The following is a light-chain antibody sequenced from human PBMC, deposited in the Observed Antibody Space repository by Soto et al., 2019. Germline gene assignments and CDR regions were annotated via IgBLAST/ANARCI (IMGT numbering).Light chain of an antibody. CDR1: QGISSW. Sequence: DIQMAQSPSSVSASVGDRVTITCRATQGISSWLAWYQQKPGKAPKLLIYAASSLQSGVSSRFSGSGSGTVFLLPTSTRRPKVFATYFCQQANSSPLPFGRGPRVKI. J-gene: IGKJ1*01. CDR2: AAS. V-gene: IGKV1-12*01. CDR3: QQANSSPLP.